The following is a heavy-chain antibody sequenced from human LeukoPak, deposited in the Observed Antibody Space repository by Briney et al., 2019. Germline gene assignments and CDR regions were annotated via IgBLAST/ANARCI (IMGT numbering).Heavy chain of an antibody. J-gene: IGHJ3*02. D-gene: IGHD1-1*01. CDR2: ISASGDVT. Sequence: PGGSLRLSCVASGLTFSSYWMGWVRQAPGKGLQWLSGISASGDVTFHADRVKGRFAISRDNSKNTLYLQMTGLRAGDTAEYYCAKSLFTSATGTGRAFHIWGQGTMVTVSS. V-gene: IGHV3-23*01. CDR1: GLTFSSYW. CDR3: AKSLFTSATGTGRAFHI.